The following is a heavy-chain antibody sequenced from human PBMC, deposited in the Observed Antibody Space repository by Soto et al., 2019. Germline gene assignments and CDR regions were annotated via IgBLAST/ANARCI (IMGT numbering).Heavy chain of an antibody. CDR3: ATTNPYNWNYVRRYGMDV. D-gene: IGHD1-7*01. V-gene: IGHV1-2*04. CDR2: INPNSGGT. Sequence: AASVKVSCKASGYTFTGYYMHWVRQAPGQGLEWMGWINPNSGGTNYAQKFQGWVTMTRDTSISTAYMELSRLRSDDTAVYYCATTNPYNWNYVRRYGMDVWGQGTTVTVSS. J-gene: IGHJ6*02. CDR1: GYTFTGYY.